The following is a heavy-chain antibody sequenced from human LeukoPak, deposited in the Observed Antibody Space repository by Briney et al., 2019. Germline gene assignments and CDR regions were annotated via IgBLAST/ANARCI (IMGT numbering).Heavy chain of an antibody. D-gene: IGHD1-7*01. CDR3: TGEMAGTIVDY. V-gene: IGHV4-39*07. Sequence: SETLSLTCTVSGGSIGRSSYYWGWIRQPPGKGLEWIGSIYYSGSTFYNPSLKSRVTVSVDTSENQFSLRLSSVTAADTAVYYCTGEMAGTIVDYWGQGTLVTVSS. CDR2: IYYSGST. CDR1: GGSIGRSSYY. J-gene: IGHJ4*02.